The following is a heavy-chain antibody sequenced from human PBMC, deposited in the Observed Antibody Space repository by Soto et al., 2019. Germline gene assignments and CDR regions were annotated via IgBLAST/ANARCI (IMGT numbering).Heavy chain of an antibody. CDR1: GFTFSNAW. J-gene: IGHJ6*03. CDR2: IKSKTDGGTT. CDR3: TTGNFVVPAAIYYYYYMDV. D-gene: IGHD2-2*02. Sequence: GGSLRLSCAASGFTFSNAWMSWVRQAPGKGLEWVGRIKSKTDGGTTDYAAPVKGRFTISRDDSKNTLYLQMNSLKTEDTAVYYCTTGNFVVPAAIYYYYYMDVWGKGTTVTVSS. V-gene: IGHV3-15*01.